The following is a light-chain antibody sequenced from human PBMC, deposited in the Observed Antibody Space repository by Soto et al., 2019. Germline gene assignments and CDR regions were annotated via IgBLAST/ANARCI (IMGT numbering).Light chain of an antibody. Sequence: EIVLTQSPATLSLSPGERATLSCRASQSVSSSLAWYQQKPGQAPRLLIYDASNRATGIPARFSGSGSGTDFTLTINRLEPEDFAVYYCQQRSNWRTFGQGTKVEIK. J-gene: IGKJ1*01. CDR1: QSVSSS. V-gene: IGKV3-11*01. CDR2: DAS. CDR3: QQRSNWRT.